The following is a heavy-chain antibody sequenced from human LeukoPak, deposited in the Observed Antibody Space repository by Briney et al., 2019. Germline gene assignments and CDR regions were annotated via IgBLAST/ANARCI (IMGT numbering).Heavy chain of an antibody. V-gene: IGHV1-18*01. CDR2: ISAYNGNT. CDR1: GYTFTSHG. D-gene: IGHD2-15*01. CDR3: ARFLGYCSGGSCSLYDC. J-gene: IGHJ4*02. Sequence: ASVKVSCKASGYTFTSHGISWVRQAPGQGLEWMGWISAYNGNTNYAQKLQGRVTMTTDTSTSTAYMELRSLRSDDTAVYYCARFLGYCSGGSCSLYDCWGQGTLVTVFS.